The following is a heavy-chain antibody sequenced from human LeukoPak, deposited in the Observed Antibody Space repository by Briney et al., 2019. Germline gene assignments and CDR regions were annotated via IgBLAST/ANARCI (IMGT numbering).Heavy chain of an antibody. Sequence: PSQTLSLTCTVSGGSISSGGYYWSWIRQHPGKGLEWIGYIYYSGSTYYNPSLKSRVTISVDTSKNQFSLKLSSVTAADTAVYYCATLSIAAAGPDYWGQGTLVTVSS. CDR1: GGSISSGGYY. CDR3: ATLSIAAAGPDY. D-gene: IGHD6-13*01. J-gene: IGHJ4*02. CDR2: IYYSGST. V-gene: IGHV4-31*03.